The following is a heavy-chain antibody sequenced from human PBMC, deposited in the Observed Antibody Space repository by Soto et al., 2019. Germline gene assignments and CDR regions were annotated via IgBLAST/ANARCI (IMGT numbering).Heavy chain of an antibody. V-gene: IGHV3-23*01. CDR3: VREGRGYFDF. CDR1: GFIFINYA. Sequence: GGSLRLSCAASGFIFINYAMNWVRQAPGKGLEWVSVIGGRGNSAYYADSVQGRFTISRDNSKNTLSLQMSSLTADDTAIYYCVREGRGYFDFWGRGTMVTVS. CDR2: IGGRGNSA. J-gene: IGHJ3*01. D-gene: IGHD5-12*01.